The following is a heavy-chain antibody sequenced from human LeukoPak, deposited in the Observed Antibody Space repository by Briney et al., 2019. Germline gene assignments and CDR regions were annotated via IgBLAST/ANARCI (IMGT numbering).Heavy chain of an antibody. V-gene: IGHV3-30*02. Sequence: GGSLRLSCAASGFTFSSYGMHWVRQAPGKGLEWVAFIRYDGSNKYYADSVKRRFTISRDNSKNTLYLQMNSLRAEDTAVYYCAKDRFMVRGVGYFDYWGQGTLVTVSS. J-gene: IGHJ4*02. CDR3: AKDRFMVRGVGYFDY. D-gene: IGHD3-10*01. CDR2: IRYDGSNK. CDR1: GFTFSSYG.